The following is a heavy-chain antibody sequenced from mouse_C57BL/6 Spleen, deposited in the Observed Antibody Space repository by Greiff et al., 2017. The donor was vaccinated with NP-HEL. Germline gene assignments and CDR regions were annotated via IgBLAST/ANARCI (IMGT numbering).Heavy chain of an antibody. CDR2: ISSGSSTI. Sequence: EVQLVESGGGLVKPGGSLKLSCAASGFTFSDYGMHWVRQAPEKGLEWVAYISSGSSTIYYADTVKGRFTMSRDNAKNTLFLQMTSLRSEDTAMYYCARGGYYGSSYWYFEVWGTGTTVTVSS. CDR3: ARGGYYGSSYWYFEV. D-gene: IGHD1-1*01. CDR1: GFTFSDYG. J-gene: IGHJ1*03. V-gene: IGHV5-17*01.